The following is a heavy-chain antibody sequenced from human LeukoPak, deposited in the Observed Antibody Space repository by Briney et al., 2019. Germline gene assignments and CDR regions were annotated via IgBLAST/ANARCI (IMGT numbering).Heavy chain of an antibody. Sequence: KPSQTLSLTCTVSGGSISSGGYYWSWIRQHPGKGLEWIGYIYYSGSTYYSPSLKSRVTISVDTSKNQFFLNLNSVTAADTAIYYCARGPGDYFDYWGQGILVTVSS. CDR1: GGSISSGGYY. CDR3: ARGPGDYFDY. J-gene: IGHJ4*02. D-gene: IGHD2-21*01. CDR2: IYYSGST. V-gene: IGHV4-31*03.